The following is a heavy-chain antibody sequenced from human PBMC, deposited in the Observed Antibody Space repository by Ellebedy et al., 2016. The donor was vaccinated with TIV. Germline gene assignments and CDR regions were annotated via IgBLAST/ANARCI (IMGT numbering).Heavy chain of an antibody. J-gene: IGHJ4*02. V-gene: IGHV5-51*01. D-gene: IGHD3-3*01. CDR2: IYPGDSET. CDR3: ARGYYDFWSGYYKGFDY. CDR1: GYSFTSYW. Sequence: GESLKISCKGSGYSFTSYWIGWVRQMPGKGLEWMGIIYPGDSETTYSPSFQGQVTISADKSIDTAYLQWSSLKASDTAMYYCARGYYDFWSGYYKGFDYWGQGTLVTVSS.